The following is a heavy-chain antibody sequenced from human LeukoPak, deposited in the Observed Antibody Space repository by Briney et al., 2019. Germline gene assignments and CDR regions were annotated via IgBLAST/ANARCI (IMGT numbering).Heavy chain of an antibody. Sequence: GGSLRLSCAASGFTFSSYAMNWVRQAPGKGLEWVSSISSSSSYIYYADSVKGRFTISRDNAKNSLYLQMNSLRAEDTAVYYCARDRGSYFDYWGQGTLVTVSS. CDR3: ARDRGSYFDY. J-gene: IGHJ4*02. CDR2: ISSSSSYI. V-gene: IGHV3-21*01. CDR1: GFTFSSYA. D-gene: IGHD1-26*01.